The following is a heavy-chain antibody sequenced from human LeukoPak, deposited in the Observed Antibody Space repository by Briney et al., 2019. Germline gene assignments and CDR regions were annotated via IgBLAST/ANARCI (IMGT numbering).Heavy chain of an antibody. CDR3: ARDGYNDYGGRYFDY. Sequence: PGGSLRLSCVPSGITFSNSALNWVRQAPGKGLEWVATITKNGDQTYYADSVKGRFTISRDNSKNTLYLQMNSLRAEDTAVYYCARDGYNDYGGRYFDYWGQGTLVTVSS. CDR2: ITKNGDQT. CDR1: GITFSNSA. J-gene: IGHJ4*02. D-gene: IGHD4-23*01. V-gene: IGHV3-30*14.